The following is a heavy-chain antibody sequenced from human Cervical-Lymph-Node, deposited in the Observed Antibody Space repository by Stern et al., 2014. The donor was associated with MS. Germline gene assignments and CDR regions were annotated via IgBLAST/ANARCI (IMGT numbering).Heavy chain of an antibody. V-gene: IGHV4-59*01. D-gene: IGHD4-11*01. CDR1: GGSISSYY. Sequence: VQLEESGPGLVKPSQTLSLTCTVSGGSISSYYWSWIRQPPGKGLEWIGYIYYSGSTNYNPSLKSRVTISVDTSKNQFSLKLSSVTAADTAVYYCARGVTQVLDPWGQGTLVTVSS. J-gene: IGHJ5*02. CDR3: ARGVTQVLDP. CDR2: IYYSGST.